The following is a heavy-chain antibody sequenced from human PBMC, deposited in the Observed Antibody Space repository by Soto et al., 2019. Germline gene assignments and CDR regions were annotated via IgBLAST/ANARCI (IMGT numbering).Heavy chain of an antibody. CDR3: ARGLEWSWSLDP. CDR1: GYTFTSYD. D-gene: IGHD3-3*01. J-gene: IGHJ5*02. Sequence: QVQLVQSGAEVKKPGASVKASCKASGYTFTSYDINWVRQATGHGLEWMGWMNPNSGNTGYAQKFQGRVTMTRNTSISTAYMELSSLRSEDTALYYCARGLEWSWSLDPWGQGTLVTVSS. CDR2: MNPNSGNT. V-gene: IGHV1-8*01.